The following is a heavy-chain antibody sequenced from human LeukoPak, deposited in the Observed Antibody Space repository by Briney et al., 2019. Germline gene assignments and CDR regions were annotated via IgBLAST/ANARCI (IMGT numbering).Heavy chain of an antibody. J-gene: IGHJ4*02. V-gene: IGHV1-8*01. CDR3: VLLWFGELLTAFDY. CDR2: MNPNSGNT. CDR1: GYTFTSYD. Sequence: AASVKVSCKASGYTFTSYDINWVRQATGQGLEWMGWMNPNSGNTGYAQKFQGRVTMTRNTSISTAYMELSSLRSEDTAVYYCVLLWFGELLTAFDYWGQGTLVTVST. D-gene: IGHD3-10*01.